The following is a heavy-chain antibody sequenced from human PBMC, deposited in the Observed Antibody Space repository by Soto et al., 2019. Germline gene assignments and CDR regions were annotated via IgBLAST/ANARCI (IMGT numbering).Heavy chain of an antibody. D-gene: IGHD2-15*01. Sequence: QLQLVESGGGVVQPGRSLRLSCAASGFTFSSYGMHWARQAPGEGVEWVAVISYDGNRKYYADSVKGRFTISRDFSENTVDLHMNSLRVEDTAVYFCARKGYGGRWSLDYWGQGILVTVSS. CDR3: ARKGYGGRWSLDY. V-gene: IGHV3-30*03. CDR2: ISYDGNRK. J-gene: IGHJ4*02. CDR1: GFTFSSYG.